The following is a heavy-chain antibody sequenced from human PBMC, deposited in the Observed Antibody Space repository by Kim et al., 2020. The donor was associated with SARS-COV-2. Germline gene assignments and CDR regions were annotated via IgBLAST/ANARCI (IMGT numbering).Heavy chain of an antibody. J-gene: IGHJ5*02. V-gene: IGHV4-59*01. Sequence: SETLSLTCTVSGGSISSYYWSWIRQPPGKGLEWIGYIYYSGSTNYNPSLKSRVTISVDTSKNQFSLKLSSVTAADTAVYYCARGHCSGGSCYWFDPWGQGTMVTVSS. CDR3: ARGHCSGGSCYWFDP. CDR1: GGSISSYY. CDR2: IYYSGST. D-gene: IGHD2-15*01.